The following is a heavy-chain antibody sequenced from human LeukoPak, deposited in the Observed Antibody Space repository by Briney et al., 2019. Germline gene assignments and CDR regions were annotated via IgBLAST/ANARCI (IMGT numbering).Heavy chain of an antibody. J-gene: IGHJ6*03. CDR3: ASVAVAGRIYYYYYMDV. CDR1: GFIFSSYW. Sequence: RPGGSLRLSCAASGFIFSSYWMHWVRHAPGEGLAWVSRINTDGSSTSYADSVKGRFTISRDNAKNTLYLQMNSLRAEDTAVYYCASVAVAGRIYYYYYMDVWGKGTTVTISS. D-gene: IGHD6-19*01. CDR2: INTDGSST. V-gene: IGHV3-74*01.